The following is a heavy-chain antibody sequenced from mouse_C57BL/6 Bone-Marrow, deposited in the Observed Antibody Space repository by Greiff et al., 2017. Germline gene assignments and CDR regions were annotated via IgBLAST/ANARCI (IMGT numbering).Heavy chain of an antibody. CDR2: ISSGGSYT. CDR1: GFTFSSYG. CDR3: ARHSNWKGLHYYAMDY. Sequence: EVKVVESGGDLVKPGGSLKLSCAASGFTFSSYGMSWVRQTPDKRLEWVATISSGGSYTYYPDSVKGRFTISRDNAKNTLYLQMSSLKSEDTAMYYCARHSNWKGLHYYAMDYWGQGTSVTVSS. V-gene: IGHV5-6*01. D-gene: IGHD4-1*01. J-gene: IGHJ4*01.